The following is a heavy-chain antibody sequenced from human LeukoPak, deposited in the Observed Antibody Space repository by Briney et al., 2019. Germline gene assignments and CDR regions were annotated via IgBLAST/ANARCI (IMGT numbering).Heavy chain of an antibody. CDR1: GFTFSSFA. Sequence: PGGSLRLSCVASGFTFSSFAMQWVRQAPGKGLEWVAAIYWDGTNYADSGKGRFTISRDDSKNTLYLQLNSLRPEDTAVYYCAKGLRFVDQWGQGTLVTVSS. D-gene: IGHD5-12*01. CDR2: IYWDGT. V-gene: IGHV3-30*06. J-gene: IGHJ4*02. CDR3: AKGLRFVDQ.